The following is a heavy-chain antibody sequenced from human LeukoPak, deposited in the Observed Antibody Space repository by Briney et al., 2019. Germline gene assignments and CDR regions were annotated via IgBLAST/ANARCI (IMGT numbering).Heavy chain of an antibody. Sequence: HPGGSLRLSCAASGFTFSSYEMNWVRQAPGKGLEWVSYISSSGSSIYYADSVKGRFTISRDNAKNSLYLQMNSLRAEDTAVYYCARGVNYYDSSGYYFSYWGQGTLVTVSS. CDR2: ISSSGSSI. CDR3: ARGVNYYDSSGYYFSY. J-gene: IGHJ4*02. D-gene: IGHD3-22*01. CDR1: GFTFSSYE. V-gene: IGHV3-48*03.